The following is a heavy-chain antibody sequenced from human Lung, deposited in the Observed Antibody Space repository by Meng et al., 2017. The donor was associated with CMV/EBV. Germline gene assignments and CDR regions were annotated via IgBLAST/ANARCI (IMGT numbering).Heavy chain of an antibody. CDR2: INPNSGGT. Sequence: ASXXVSXKASGYTFTGYYIHWVRQAPGQGLEWMGSINPNSGGTKYAQKFQGRVTLTRDPSISTVYMELSRLKTDDTAVYYCARRQWDLRNALDIWGQGTEVTVAS. CDR3: ARRQWDLRNALDI. CDR1: GYTFTGYY. D-gene: IGHD1-26*01. V-gene: IGHV1-2*02. J-gene: IGHJ3*02.